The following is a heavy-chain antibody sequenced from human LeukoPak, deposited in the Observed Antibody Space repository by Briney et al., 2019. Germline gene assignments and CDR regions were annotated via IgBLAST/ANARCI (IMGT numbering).Heavy chain of an antibody. CDR3: ARGRVTIDCSGGSCYRLDP. Sequence: ASVKVSCKASGYTFTSYYMHWVRQAPGQGLEWMGIINPSGGSTSYAQKFQGRVTMTRDMSTSTAYMEVSSLRSEDTAVYYCARGRVTIDCSGGSCYRLDPWGQGTLVTVSS. J-gene: IGHJ5*02. CDR1: GYTFTSYY. CDR2: INPSGGST. D-gene: IGHD2-15*01. V-gene: IGHV1-46*01.